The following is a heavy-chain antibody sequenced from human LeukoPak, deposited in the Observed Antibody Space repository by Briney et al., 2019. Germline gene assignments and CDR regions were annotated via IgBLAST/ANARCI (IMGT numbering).Heavy chain of an antibody. V-gene: IGHV7-4-1*02. D-gene: IGHD4-17*01. J-gene: IGHJ4*02. CDR1: GYTFTSYA. CDR2: INTNTGNP. Sequence: ASVKVSCKASGYTFTSYAMNWVRQAPGQGLEWMGWINTNTGNPTYAQGFTGRFVFSLDTSVSTAYLQISSLEAEDTAVYYCARPGALKGDYDFDYWGQGTLVTVSS. CDR3: ARPGALKGDYDFDY.